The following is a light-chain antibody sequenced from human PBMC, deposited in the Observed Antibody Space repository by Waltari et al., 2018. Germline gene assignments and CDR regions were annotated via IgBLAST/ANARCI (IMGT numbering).Light chain of an antibody. CDR3: QSYDSSLCGSV. CDR2: GNS. J-gene: IGLJ3*02. CDR1: SSNIGAGYD. Sequence: QSVLTQPPSVSGAPGQRVTISCTGSSSNIGAGYDVHWYQQLPGTAPKLLIYGNSNRHSGVPDRFSGSKSGTSASRAITGLQAEDEADYYCQSYDSSLCGSVFGGGTKLTDL. V-gene: IGLV1-40*01.